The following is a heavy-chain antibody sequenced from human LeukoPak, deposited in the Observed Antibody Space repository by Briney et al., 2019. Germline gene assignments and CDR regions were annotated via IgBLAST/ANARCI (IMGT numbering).Heavy chain of an antibody. D-gene: IGHD2-2*01. CDR2: NTAYNDNP. J-gene: IGHJ3*02. Sequence: VSCAPSGYAFTSYAISAGRPTPEQGLECMGGNTAYNDNPNYAQKLQGKVTMTSDTSTSTAYRELRSLSSDDTAVYDCARDEAGDCSSTRCPVDAFDIWRQGTMVTVCS. V-gene: IGHV1-18*04. CDR3: ARDEAGDCSSTRCPVDAFDI. CDR1: GYAFTSYA.